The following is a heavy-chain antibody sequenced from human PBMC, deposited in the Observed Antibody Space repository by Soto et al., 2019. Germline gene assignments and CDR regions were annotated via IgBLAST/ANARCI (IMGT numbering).Heavy chain of an antibody. V-gene: IGHV4-61*08. Sequence: PSETLSLTCTVSDDSFRGADYYWSWIRQPLGKGPEWIGYTYYNGDTKYNPALKSRVTMSVDTSKNQFSLGLSSVTAADTAVYFCARGPGYIDDWRTFDFWGRGILVTVSS. CDR3: ARGPGYIDDWRTFDF. CDR1: DDSFRGADYY. J-gene: IGHJ4*02. CDR2: TYYNGDT. D-gene: IGHD3-9*01.